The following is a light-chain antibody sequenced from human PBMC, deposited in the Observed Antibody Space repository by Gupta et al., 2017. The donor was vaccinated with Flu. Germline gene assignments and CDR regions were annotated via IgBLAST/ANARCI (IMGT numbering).Light chain of an antibody. CDR3: NSRDSTDKHQAV. Sequence: QTGRITCQGDRLRNLYASWYQQKPGQAPVLVIYAKNIRPAGIPDRFSGSRSGNTASLTITGAQAEEEADYYCNSRDSTDKHQAVFGGGTKLTVL. CDR2: AKN. CDR1: RLRNLY. J-gene: IGLJ2*01. V-gene: IGLV3-19*01.